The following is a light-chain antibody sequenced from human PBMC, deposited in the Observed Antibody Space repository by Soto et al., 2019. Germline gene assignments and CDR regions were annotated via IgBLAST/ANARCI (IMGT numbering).Light chain of an antibody. J-gene: IGLJ3*02. Sequence: QSALTQPPSASGSPGQSVTICCTGTSSDVGGYNYVSWYQQHPGKAPKVMIYEVSKRPSGVPDRFSGSKSGNTASLTVSGLQAEDEADYYCSSYAGSNAWVFGGGTKLTVL. CDR1: SSDVGGYNY. V-gene: IGLV2-8*01. CDR2: EVS. CDR3: SSYAGSNAWV.